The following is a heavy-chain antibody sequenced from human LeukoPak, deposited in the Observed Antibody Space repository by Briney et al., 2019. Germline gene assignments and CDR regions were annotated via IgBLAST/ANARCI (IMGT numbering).Heavy chain of an antibody. V-gene: IGHV3-23*01. D-gene: IGHD2-15*01. Sequence: GGSLRLSCAASGFTFSSFAVTWVRQAPGKGLEWVSTISDSGRSTYYADSVKGRFTISRDNSNDTLYVQMNNLRAEDAAVYYCAKSHSVAQRGYFDYWGQGTLVTVSS. CDR1: GFTFSSFA. CDR2: ISDSGRST. CDR3: AKSHSVAQRGYFDY. J-gene: IGHJ4*02.